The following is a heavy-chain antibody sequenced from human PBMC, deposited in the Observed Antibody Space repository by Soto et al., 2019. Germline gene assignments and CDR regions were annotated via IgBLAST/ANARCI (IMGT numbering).Heavy chain of an antibody. D-gene: IGHD3-9*01. V-gene: IGHV1-46*01. CDR2: INPSGGST. Sequence: VKVSCKASGYTFTSYYMHWVRQAPGQGLEWMGIINPSGGSTSYAQKFQGRVTMTRDTSTSTVYMELSSLRSEDTAVYYCARDGMNYDTFCGMDVWGQGTTVTVSS. CDR1: GYTFTSYY. CDR3: ARDGMNYDTFCGMDV. J-gene: IGHJ6*02.